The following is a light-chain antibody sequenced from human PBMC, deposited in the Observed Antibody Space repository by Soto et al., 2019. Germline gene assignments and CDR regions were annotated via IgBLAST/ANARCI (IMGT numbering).Light chain of an antibody. J-gene: IGLJ1*01. CDR2: DVS. V-gene: IGLV2-14*01. CDR1: SIDVGGYNY. Sequence: QSALTQPASVSGSPGQSITISCTGTSIDVGGYNYVSWYQQHPGKAPKFIIYDVSNRPSGVSNRFSGSKSGNTASLTISGLQAEDEADYYCSSYTTSNTRQIVFGTGTKLTVL. CDR3: SSYTTSNTRQIV.